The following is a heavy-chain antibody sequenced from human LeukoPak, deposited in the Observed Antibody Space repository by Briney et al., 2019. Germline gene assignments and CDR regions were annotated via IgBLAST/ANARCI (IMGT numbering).Heavy chain of an antibody. CDR1: GFTFSSYA. D-gene: IGHD5-18*01. CDR3: ASLRGYSYGPLDY. V-gene: IGHV3-23*01. CDR2: ISGSGGST. J-gene: IGHJ4*02. Sequence: GGSQRLFCAASGFTFSSYAMSRVRQAPGKGLEWVSAISGSGGSTYYADSVKGRFTISRDNSKNTLYLQMNSLRAEDTAVYYCASLRGYSYGPLDYWGQGTLVTVSS.